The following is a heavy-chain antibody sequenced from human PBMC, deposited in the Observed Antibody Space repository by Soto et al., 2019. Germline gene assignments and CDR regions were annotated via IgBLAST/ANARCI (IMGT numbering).Heavy chain of an antibody. CDR1: GFTFSTYG. V-gene: IGHV3-30*18. CDR2: ISYDGSHK. CDR3: AQDRGSCTGGTCFYSIYY. Sequence: GGSLRLSCAVSGFTFSTYGMYWVRQAPGKGLEWVAVISYDGSHKYYADSVKGRFTISRDNSKNTLYLQMNSLRPDDTAVYYCAQDRGSCTGGTCFYSIYYWGQGTLVTVSS. J-gene: IGHJ4*02. D-gene: IGHD2-15*01.